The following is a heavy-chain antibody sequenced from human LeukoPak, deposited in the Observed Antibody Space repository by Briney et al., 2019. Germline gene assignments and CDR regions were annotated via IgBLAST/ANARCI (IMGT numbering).Heavy chain of an antibody. V-gene: IGHV3-48*03. Sequence: GGSLRLSCAASGFALSSYETNWVRQAPGKGLGWVSYSSSSGTTNHYAGSVKGRFTISRDNAKNSLYLQMIYLRAEDTAVYYGARDWKFWGQGTLVTVSS. CDR2: SSSSGTTN. D-gene: IGHD1-1*01. CDR3: ARDWKF. J-gene: IGHJ4*02. CDR1: GFALSSYE.